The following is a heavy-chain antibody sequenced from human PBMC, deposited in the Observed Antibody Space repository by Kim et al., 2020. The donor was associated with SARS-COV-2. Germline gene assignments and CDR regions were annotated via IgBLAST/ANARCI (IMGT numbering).Heavy chain of an antibody. V-gene: IGHV3-23*01. D-gene: IGHD3-10*01. J-gene: IGHJ6*02. Sequence: GRFTISRDKSKNTLYLQMNSLRAEDTAVYYCAGPTVRGVPHTKYYYGMDVWGQGTTVTVSS. CDR3: AGPTVRGVPHTKYYYGMDV.